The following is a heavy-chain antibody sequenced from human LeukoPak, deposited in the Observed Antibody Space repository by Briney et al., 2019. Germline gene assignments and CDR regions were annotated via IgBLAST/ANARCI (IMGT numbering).Heavy chain of an antibody. CDR3: AICVVDSSDLNWFAP. Sequence: PSETLSLTCAVDGGSITGYYWSWLRQPPGQGLEWVGEVTHRGSTSYNPSLESRVTISIDTSKTEFSLKLRSVTAADTAVYYCAICVVDSSDLNWFAPGGQGTLVTVSS. V-gene: IGHV4-34*01. J-gene: IGHJ5*02. CDR1: GGSITGYY. D-gene: IGHD4-11*01. CDR2: VTHRGST.